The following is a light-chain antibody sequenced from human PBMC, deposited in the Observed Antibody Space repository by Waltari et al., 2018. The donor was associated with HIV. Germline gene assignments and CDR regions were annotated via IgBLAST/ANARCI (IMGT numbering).Light chain of an antibody. Sequence: QSALTQPASVSGSPGQSITISCTGTSSDVGGYNYVSWYQQHPGKAPKLMIYDVSNRPSGVSNRFSCSKSGNTASLTISGLQAEDEADYYCSSYTSSSVYVFGTGTKVTVL. J-gene: IGLJ1*01. CDR2: DVS. CDR3: SSYTSSSVYV. CDR1: SSDVGGYNY. V-gene: IGLV2-14*03.